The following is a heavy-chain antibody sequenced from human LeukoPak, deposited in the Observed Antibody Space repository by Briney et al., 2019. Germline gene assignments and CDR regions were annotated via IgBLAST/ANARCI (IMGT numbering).Heavy chain of an antibody. CDR2: ISYSGST. J-gene: IGHJ4*02. D-gene: IGHD6-13*01. CDR1: GVSISSYY. V-gene: IGHV4-59*01. CDR3: ARGIVAVGNIDY. Sequence: SETLSLTCTVSGVSISSYYWSWIRQPPGKGLEWIGYISYSGSTNYNPSLKSRVTISVDTSKNQFSLKLSSVTAADTAVYYCARGIVAVGNIDYWGQGTLVTVSS.